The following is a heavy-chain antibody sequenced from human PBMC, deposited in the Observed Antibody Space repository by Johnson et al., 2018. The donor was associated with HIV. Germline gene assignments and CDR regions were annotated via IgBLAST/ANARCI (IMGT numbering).Heavy chain of an antibody. J-gene: IGHJ3*01. CDR2: ISGPGGST. CDR1: GFTFSDYA. V-gene: IGHV3-23*04. CDR3: ARVSYSSLALDF. Sequence: VQLVESGGALVQPGGSLRLSCVASGFTFSDYAMSWVRQAPGKGLEWVSTISGPGGSTYYPDSMKGRFTISRDNSMNTLYLQVNILRLEDTAIYYCARVSYSSLALDFWGQGTVVTASS. D-gene: IGHD6-6*01.